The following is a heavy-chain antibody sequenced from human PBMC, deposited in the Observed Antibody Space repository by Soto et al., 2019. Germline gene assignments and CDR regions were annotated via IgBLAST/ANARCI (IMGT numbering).Heavy chain of an antibody. V-gene: IGHV4-61*01. Sequence: PSETLSLTCTVSGGSVSSGSYYWSWIRQPPGKGLEWIGYIYYSGSTNYNPSLKSRVTISVDTSKNQFSLKLSSVTAADTAVYYCARVKLRNYYDSSGYFHRYAFDIWGQGTMVTVSS. CDR1: GGSVSSGSYY. CDR2: IYYSGST. CDR3: ARVKLRNYYDSSGYFHRYAFDI. J-gene: IGHJ3*02. D-gene: IGHD3-22*01.